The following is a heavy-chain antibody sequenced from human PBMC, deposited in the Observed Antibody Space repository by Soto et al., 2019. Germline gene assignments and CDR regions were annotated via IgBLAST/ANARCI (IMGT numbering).Heavy chain of an antibody. CDR3: ASSAAMVTEWFDP. J-gene: IGHJ5*02. D-gene: IGHD5-18*01. CDR2: IIPIFGTA. CDR1: GGTFSSYA. V-gene: IGHV1-69*01. Sequence: QVQLVQSGAEVKKPGSSVKVSCKASGGTFSSYAISWVRQAPGQGLEWMGGIIPIFGTANHAQKFQGRVTINADESTSTAYMELSSLRSEDTDVYYCASSAAMVTEWFDPWGQGTLVTVSS.